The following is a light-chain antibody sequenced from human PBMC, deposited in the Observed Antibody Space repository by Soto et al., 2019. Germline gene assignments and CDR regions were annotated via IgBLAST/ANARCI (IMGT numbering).Light chain of an antibody. CDR3: SSYTSSSSPYV. Sequence: ALTQPASVSGSPGQSITISCTGTSSDVGGYNYVSWYQQHPGEAPKLMIYDVSNRPSGISNRFSGSKSGNTASLTISGLQAEDEADYYCSSYTSSSSPYVFGTGTKVTVL. V-gene: IGLV2-14*03. J-gene: IGLJ1*01. CDR1: SSDVGGYNY. CDR2: DVS.